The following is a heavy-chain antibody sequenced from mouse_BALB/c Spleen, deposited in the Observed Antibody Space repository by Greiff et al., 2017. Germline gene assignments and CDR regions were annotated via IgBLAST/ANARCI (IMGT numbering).Heavy chain of an antibody. Sequence: VQLQQSGAELARPGASVKLSCKASGYTFTSYWMQWVKQRPGQGLEWIGAIYPGDGDTRYTQKFKGKATLTADKSSSTAYMQLSSLASEDSAVYYCARANGNYDAMDYWGQGTSVTVSS. CDR1: GYTFTSYW. CDR2: IYPGDGDT. D-gene: IGHD2-1*01. CDR3: ARANGNYDAMDY. V-gene: IGHV1-87*01. J-gene: IGHJ4*01.